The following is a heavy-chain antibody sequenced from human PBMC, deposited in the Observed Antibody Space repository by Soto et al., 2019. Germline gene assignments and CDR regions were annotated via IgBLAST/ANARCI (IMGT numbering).Heavy chain of an antibody. CDR1: GGAISSGGYS. CDR3: ASYSLGFDY. D-gene: IGHD4-4*01. Sequence: QLQLQESGSGLVKPSQTLSLTCAVSGGAISSGGYSWSWIRQPPGKGLEWIGYIYHSGSTYYNPSLKSRVTISVDSSKNRFSLKLSSVTAADTAVYDCASYSLGFDYWGQGTLVTVSS. CDR2: IYHSGST. J-gene: IGHJ4*02. V-gene: IGHV4-30-2*01.